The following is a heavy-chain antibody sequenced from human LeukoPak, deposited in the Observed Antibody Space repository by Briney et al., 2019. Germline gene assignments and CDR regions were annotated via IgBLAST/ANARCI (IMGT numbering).Heavy chain of an antibody. Sequence: PSETLSLTCTVSGGSVSSGSYYWSWIRQPPGKGLEWIGYIYCSGSTNYNPSLKSRVTISVDTSKNQFSLKLSSVTAADTAVYYCATGNWNYGSSAFDYWGQGTLVTVSS. J-gene: IGHJ4*02. V-gene: IGHV4-61*01. CDR3: ATGNWNYGSSAFDY. CDR1: GGSVSSGSYY. D-gene: IGHD1-7*01. CDR2: IYCSGST.